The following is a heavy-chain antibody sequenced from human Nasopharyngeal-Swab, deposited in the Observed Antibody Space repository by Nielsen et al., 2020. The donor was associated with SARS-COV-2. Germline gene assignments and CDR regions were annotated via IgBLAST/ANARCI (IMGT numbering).Heavy chain of an antibody. Sequence: GESLKISCAASGFAFSSYAMSWVRQALGKGLEWVSAISGSGGSTYYADSVKGRFTISRDNSKNTLYLQMNSLRAEDTAVYYCAKQRRMVTGAYDYWGQGTLVTVSS. CDR3: AKQRRMVTGAYDY. CDR1: GFAFSSYA. D-gene: IGHD5-18*01. J-gene: IGHJ4*02. V-gene: IGHV3-23*01. CDR2: ISGSGGST.